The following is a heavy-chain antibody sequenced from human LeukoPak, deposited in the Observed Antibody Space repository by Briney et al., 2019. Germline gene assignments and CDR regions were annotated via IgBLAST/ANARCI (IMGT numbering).Heavy chain of an antibody. J-gene: IGHJ3*02. Sequence: ASVKVSCKASGHTFTSYYMHWVRQAPGQGLEWMGIINPTGGSTSYAQKFQGRVTMTRDTSTSTVYMELSSLRSEDTAVYYCARDPSKDAFDIWGQGTMVTVSS. CDR2: INPTGGST. CDR1: GHTFTSYY. V-gene: IGHV1-46*01. CDR3: ARDPSKDAFDI.